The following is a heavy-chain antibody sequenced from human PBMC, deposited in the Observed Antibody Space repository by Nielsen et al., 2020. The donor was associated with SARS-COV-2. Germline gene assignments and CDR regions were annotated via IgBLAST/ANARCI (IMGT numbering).Heavy chain of an antibody. D-gene: IGHD2-2*01. Sequence: SETLSLTCAVSGGSVSSNDWWTWVRQSPGKGLELIGYIFFNGTTNYNPSLKSRVTISVDTSKNQLSLNLRSVTAADTAIYYCARVVEDSMTHCEDTSCFRDWYYYMDVWGKGTTVTVSS. CDR1: GGSVSSNDW. CDR2: IFFNGTT. J-gene: IGHJ6*03. CDR3: ARVVEDSMTHCEDTSCFRDWYYYMDV. V-gene: IGHV4-4*02.